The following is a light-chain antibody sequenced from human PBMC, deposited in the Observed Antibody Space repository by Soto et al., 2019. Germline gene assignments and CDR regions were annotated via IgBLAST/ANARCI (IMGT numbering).Light chain of an antibody. Sequence: EIVLTQSPGTLSLSPGETATLSCRASQTLADIFLVWYQQKPGQAPRLLISGGSNRAAGIPDRFRGSGSGTDFTLSISRLEPEDFAVYYCHQYVSPGTFGRGTKVDIK. CDR1: QTLADIF. J-gene: IGKJ1*01. CDR2: GGS. CDR3: HQYVSPGT. V-gene: IGKV3-20*01.